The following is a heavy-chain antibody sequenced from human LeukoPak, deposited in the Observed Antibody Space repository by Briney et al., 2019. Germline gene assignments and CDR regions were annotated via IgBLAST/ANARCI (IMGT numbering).Heavy chain of an antibody. V-gene: IGHV3-30*02. CDR2: IRYDGSNK. D-gene: IGHD6-13*01. Sequence: GGSLRLSCAASGFTFSSYGMHWVRQAPGKGLEWVAFIRYDGSNKYYADSVKGRFTISRDNSKNTLHLQMNSLRAEDTAVYYCATSIAAAGTVDYWGQGTLVTVSS. CDR1: GFTFSSYG. CDR3: ATSIAAAGTVDY. J-gene: IGHJ4*02.